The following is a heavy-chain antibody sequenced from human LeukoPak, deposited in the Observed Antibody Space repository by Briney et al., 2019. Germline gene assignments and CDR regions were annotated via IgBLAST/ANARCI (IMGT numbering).Heavy chain of an antibody. V-gene: IGHV4-59*01. Sequence: KASETLSLTCTVSGGSISSYYWSWIRQPPGKGLEWIGYIYYSGSTNYNPSLKSRVTISVDTSKNQFSLKLSSVTAADTAVYYCVRDLTYGGSSRPGYWGQGTLLIVSS. CDR1: GGSISSYY. D-gene: IGHD6-6*01. J-gene: IGHJ4*02. CDR2: IYYSGST. CDR3: VRDLTYGGSSRPGY.